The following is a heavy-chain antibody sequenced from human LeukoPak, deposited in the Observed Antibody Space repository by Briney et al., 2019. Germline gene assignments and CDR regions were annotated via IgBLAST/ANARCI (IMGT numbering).Heavy chain of an antibody. V-gene: IGHV3-15*01. D-gene: IGHD3-10*01. CDR2: IKSKTDGGTT. CDR3: TTRITMVRGVIMTDY. J-gene: IGHJ4*02. Sequence: GGSLRLSCAASGFTFSNAWMSWVRQAPGKGLEWVGRIKSKTDGGTTDYAAPVKGRFTISRDDSKNTLYLQMNSLKTEDTAVYYCTTRITMVRGVIMTDYWGQGTLATVSS. CDR1: GFTFSNAW.